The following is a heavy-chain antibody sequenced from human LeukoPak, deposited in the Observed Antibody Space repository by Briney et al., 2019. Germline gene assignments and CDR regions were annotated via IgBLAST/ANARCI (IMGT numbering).Heavy chain of an antibody. V-gene: IGHV1-46*01. CDR1: GYTFTSYY. CDR3: ARGDIVSMYYFDY. Sequence: WASVKVSCKASGYTFTSYYMHWVRQAPGQGLEWMGIINPSAGSTSYAQKFQGRFTMTRDMSTSSVYMELSSLRSEDTAVYYCARGDIVSMYYFDYWGQGTLVTVSS. D-gene: IGHD5/OR15-5a*01. J-gene: IGHJ4*02. CDR2: INPSAGST.